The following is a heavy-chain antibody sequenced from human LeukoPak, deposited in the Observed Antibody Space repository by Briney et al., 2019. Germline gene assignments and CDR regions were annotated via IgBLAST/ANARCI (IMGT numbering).Heavy chain of an antibody. Sequence: GASVKVSCRASGYIFTDYYMHWMRQAPGQGLEWMGWISPNSGGSKYAQKFQGRVTMTRDTSIITAYMELSGLRSDDTAVYYCARAVVGSYFDYWGQGTLVTVSS. V-gene: IGHV1-2*02. CDR2: ISPNSGGS. J-gene: IGHJ4*02. CDR3: ARAVVGSYFDY. D-gene: IGHD1-26*01. CDR1: GYIFTDYY.